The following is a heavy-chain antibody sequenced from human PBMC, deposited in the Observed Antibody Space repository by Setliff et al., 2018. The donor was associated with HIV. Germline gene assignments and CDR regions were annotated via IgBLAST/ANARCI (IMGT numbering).Heavy chain of an antibody. CDR1: GFTFSSYA. D-gene: IGHD6-19*01. CDR2: ISGSGGST. Sequence: GGSLRLSCAASGFTFSSYAMSWVRQAPGKGLEWVSAISGSGGSTYYAGSVKGRFTISRDNSKNTLSLQMNSLTGDDTGVYYCAREGLRSGWSGSAVSRGTGMTEAERFDSWGQGTLVTVSS. CDR3: AREGLRSGWSGSAVSRGTGMTEAERFDS. V-gene: IGHV3-23*01. J-gene: IGHJ4*02.